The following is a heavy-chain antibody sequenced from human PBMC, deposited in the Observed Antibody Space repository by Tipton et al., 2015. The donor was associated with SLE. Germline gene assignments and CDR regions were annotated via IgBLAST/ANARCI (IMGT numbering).Heavy chain of an antibody. CDR1: GGSITSGAYY. J-gene: IGHJ6*02. CDR3: AREGGYAGSGSYGTV. Sequence: TLSLTCTVSGGSITSGAYYWGWIRQHPGKGLEWIGYISDSGTLYYNPSLKSRVTISVDTSKNQFSLELDSVTAADTAVYFCAREGGYAGSGSYGTVWGQGTTVTVSS. V-gene: IGHV4-31*03. D-gene: IGHD3-10*01. CDR2: ISDSGTL.